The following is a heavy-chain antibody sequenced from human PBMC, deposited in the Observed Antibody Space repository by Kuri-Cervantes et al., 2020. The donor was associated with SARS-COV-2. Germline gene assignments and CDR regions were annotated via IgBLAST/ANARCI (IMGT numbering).Heavy chain of an antibody. Sequence: GGSLRLSCAASGFTFSSYAMHWVRQAPGKGLEWVAVISYDGSNKYYADSVKGRFTISRDNSKNTLYLQMNSLRAEDTAVYYCARGKLGIGAFDIWGQGTMVTVSS. D-gene: IGHD7-27*01. CDR3: ARGKLGIGAFDI. CDR1: GFTFSSYA. J-gene: IGHJ3*02. CDR2: ISYDGSNK. V-gene: IGHV3-30-3*01.